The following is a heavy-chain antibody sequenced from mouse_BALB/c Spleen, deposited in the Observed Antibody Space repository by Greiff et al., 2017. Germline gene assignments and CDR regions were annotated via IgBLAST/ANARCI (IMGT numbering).Heavy chain of an antibody. D-gene: IGHD3-1*01. V-gene: IGHV1-4*02. J-gene: IGHJ4*01. CDR3: ATARDAMDY. CDR2: INPSSGYT. CDR1: GYTFTSYT. Sequence: VNVVESAAELARPGASVKMSCKASGYTFTSYTMHWVKQRPGQGLEWIGYINPSSGYTEYNQKFKDKTTLTADKSSSTAYMQLSSLTSEDSAVYFCATARDAMDYWGQGTSVTVSS.